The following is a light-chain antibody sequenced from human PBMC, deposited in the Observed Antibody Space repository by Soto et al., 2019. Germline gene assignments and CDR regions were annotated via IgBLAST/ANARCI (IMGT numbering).Light chain of an antibody. CDR1: QDISNS. CDR3: QQYNSYS. V-gene: IGKV1-33*01. CDR2: DAS. Sequence: EIQMTQSPSSLSASVGDRVPISCQASQDISNSLNWYQQKPGKAPKLLIYDASNLETGVPSRFSGSGSGAEFTLTISSLQPDDFATYYCQQYNSYSFGQGTKVDI. J-gene: IGKJ1*01.